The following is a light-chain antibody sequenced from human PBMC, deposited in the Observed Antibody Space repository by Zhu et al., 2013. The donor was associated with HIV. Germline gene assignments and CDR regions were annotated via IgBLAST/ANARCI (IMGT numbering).Light chain of an antibody. CDR2: AAS. CDR3: QQTYSSPPWT. CDR1: QSIASY. V-gene: IGKV1-39*01. J-gene: IGKJ1*01. Sequence: DTQMTQSPSSLSASVGDRVTITCRASQSIASYLNWYQQKPGKAPKLLIYAASSLQSGVPSRFSGSGSGTEFTLTISSLQPEDFALYYCQQTYSSPPWTFGQGTKVEFK.